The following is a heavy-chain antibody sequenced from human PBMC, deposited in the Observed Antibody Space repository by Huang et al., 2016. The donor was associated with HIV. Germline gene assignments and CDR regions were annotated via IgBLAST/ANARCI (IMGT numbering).Heavy chain of an antibody. CDR2: IRPLFGTT. J-gene: IGHJ4*02. Sequence: QVQLVQSGAEVKKPGSSIKISCKASGGFFSRYTLSWVRQAPGQGLEWVVGIRPLFGTTNYAQKFHGRVTVTADKSTSTAYLELSSLTSEDTAVYYCARDTVTSEGTLYFDVWGQGTLVTVSS. V-gene: IGHV1-69*13. CDR1: GGFFSRYT. D-gene: IGHD3-9*01. CDR3: ARDTVTSEGTLYFDV.